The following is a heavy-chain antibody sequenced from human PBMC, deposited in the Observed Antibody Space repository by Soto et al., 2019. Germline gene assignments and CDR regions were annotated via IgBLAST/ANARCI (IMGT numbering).Heavy chain of an antibody. CDR3: ARWGTTGGFDL. CDR1: GFMFKSYV. CDR2: TSYNGNDK. Sequence: QLQLVESGGGVVQPGTSLRLSCTASGFMFKSYVMHWVRQAPGKGLERVALTSYNGNDKYYGDSVKGRFTVSKDNPKNTLHLQMDSLRPEDTALYYCARWGTTGGFDLWGQGTLVSVSS. J-gene: IGHJ4*02. V-gene: IGHV3-30*19. D-gene: IGHD3-16*01.